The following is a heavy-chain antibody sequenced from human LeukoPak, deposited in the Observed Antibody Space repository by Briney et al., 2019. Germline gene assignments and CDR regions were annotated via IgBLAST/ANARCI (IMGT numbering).Heavy chain of an antibody. J-gene: IGHJ3*02. D-gene: IGHD6-13*01. V-gene: IGHV4-34*08. CDR3: LQDLTTQQQPPI. CDR2: INHSGST. Sequence: SETLSLTCAVYGWTFSGYNWSWIRQPPGKGLEWIGEINHSGSTNYNPSLKSRVTISVDTSKNQFCLKLSSVTAADTAVYYCLQDLTTQQQPPIWGQGTMVTVSS. CDR1: GWTFSGYN.